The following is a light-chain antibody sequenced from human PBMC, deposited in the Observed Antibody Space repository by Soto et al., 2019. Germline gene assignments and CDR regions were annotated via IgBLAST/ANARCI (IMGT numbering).Light chain of an antibody. CDR3: QQYGSSPWT. CDR1: QSVSRNF. CDR2: GAS. Sequence: DIVLTQSPGTLSLSPGERATLSCRASQSVSRNFLAWYQQKPGQAPRLLIYGASNRATDIPDRFSGSGSGTDFTLTISRLEPEDFVVYFCQQYGSSPWTFGQGTTVEF. V-gene: IGKV3-20*01. J-gene: IGKJ1*01.